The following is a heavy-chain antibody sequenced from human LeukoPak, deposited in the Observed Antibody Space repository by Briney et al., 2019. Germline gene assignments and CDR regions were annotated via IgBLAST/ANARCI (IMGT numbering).Heavy chain of an antibody. J-gene: IGHJ4*02. CDR1: GGSISSYY. CDR3: ARIGDSVTTLRSYYFDY. D-gene: IGHD4-17*01. CDR2: TYYSGTT. V-gene: IGHV4-59*01. Sequence: SETLSLTCTVSGGSISSYYWSWIRQPPGKGLEWIGYTYYSGTTNYNPSLKSRVTISVDTSRSQFSLRLSSVTAADTAVYYCARIGDSVTTLRSYYFDYWGQGTLVTVSS.